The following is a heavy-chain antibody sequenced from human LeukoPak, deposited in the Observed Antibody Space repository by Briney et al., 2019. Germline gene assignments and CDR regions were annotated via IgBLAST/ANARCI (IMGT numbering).Heavy chain of an antibody. CDR1: GGSISSGGYY. J-gene: IGHJ3*02. CDR3: ARATALAAMVGFDAFDI. D-gene: IGHD5-18*01. CDR2: IYYSGST. Sequence: SETLSLTCTVSGGSISSGGYYWSWIRQHPGKGLEWIGYIYYSGSTYYNPSLKSRVTISVDTSKNQFSLKLSSVTAADTAVYYCARATALAAMVGFDAFDIWGQGTMVTVSS. V-gene: IGHV4-31*03.